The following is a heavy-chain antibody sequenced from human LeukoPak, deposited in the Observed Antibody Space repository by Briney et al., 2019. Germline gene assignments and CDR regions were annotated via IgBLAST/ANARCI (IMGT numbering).Heavy chain of an antibody. CDR2: INPGSGGT. V-gene: IGHV1-46*01. CDR1: EYTFTTYY. J-gene: IGHJ5*01. Sequence: ASVNVSCKASEYTFTTYYIHWVRQVPGQGLEWMGIINPGSGGTIYAQSFQGRVTMTTDTSTSTVYMELRSLRSEDSAVYYCAKEPAPGVGVAGRKSWFDSWGQGTLVSVSS. CDR3: AKEPAPGVGVAGRKSWFDS. D-gene: IGHD6-19*01.